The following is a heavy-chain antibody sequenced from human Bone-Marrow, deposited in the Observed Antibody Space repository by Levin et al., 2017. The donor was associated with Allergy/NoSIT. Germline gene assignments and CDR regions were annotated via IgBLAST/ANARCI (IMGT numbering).Heavy chain of an antibody. D-gene: IGHD1-14*01. CDR1: GFTFCDYY. J-gene: IGHJ6*02. CDR2: ISSSGSTI. CDR3: ARGMAPGKYYYYGMDV. V-gene: IGHV3-11*01. Sequence: LSLTCAASGFTFCDYYMSWIRQAPGKGLEWVSYISSSGSTIYYADSVKGRFTISRDNAKNSLYLQMNSLRAEDTAVYYCARGMAPGKYYYYGMDVWGQGTTVTVSS.